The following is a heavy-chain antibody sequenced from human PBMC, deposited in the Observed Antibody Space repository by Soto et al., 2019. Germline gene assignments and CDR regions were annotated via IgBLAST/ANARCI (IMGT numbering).Heavy chain of an antibody. D-gene: IGHD1-26*01. CDR1: GGSFSGYY. J-gene: IGHJ4*02. CDR3: ARGGSGSYYLEYFDY. Sequence: PSENLSLTCAVYGGSFSGYYWSWIRQPPGKGLEWIGEINHSGSTNYNPSLKSRVTISVDTSKNQFSLKLSSVTAADTAVYYCARGGSGSYYLEYFDYWGQGTLVTVSS. CDR2: INHSGST. V-gene: IGHV4-34*01.